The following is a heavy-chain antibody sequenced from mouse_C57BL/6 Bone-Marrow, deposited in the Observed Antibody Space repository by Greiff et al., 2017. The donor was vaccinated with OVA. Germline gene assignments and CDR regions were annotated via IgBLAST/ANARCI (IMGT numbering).Heavy chain of an antibody. D-gene: IGHD2-5*01. J-gene: IGHJ2*01. Sequence: VQRVESGAELARPGASVKLSCKASGYTFTSYGISWVKQRTGQGLEWIGEIYPRSGNTYYNEKFKGKATLTADKSSSTAYMELRSLTSEDSAVYFCAEGDSNLYFDYWGQGTTLTVSS. V-gene: IGHV1-81*01. CDR2: IYPRSGNT. CDR3: AEGDSNLYFDY. CDR1: GYTFTSYG.